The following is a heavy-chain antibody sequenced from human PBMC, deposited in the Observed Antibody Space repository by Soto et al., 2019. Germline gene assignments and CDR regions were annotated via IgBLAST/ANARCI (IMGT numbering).Heavy chain of an antibody. J-gene: IGHJ4*02. V-gene: IGHV3-21*01. Sequence: GGSLRLSCAASGFTFSSYNMDWVRQAPGKGLEWVSSFGVSIPYIYYADSVKGRFTISRDNAKNSLFLQMNSLRDEDTAVYYCAAPYYDFWSGYPPPEGWGQGNLVPFSS. D-gene: IGHD3-3*01. CDR3: AAPYYDFWSGYPPPEG. CDR1: GFTFSSYN. CDR2: FGVSIPYI.